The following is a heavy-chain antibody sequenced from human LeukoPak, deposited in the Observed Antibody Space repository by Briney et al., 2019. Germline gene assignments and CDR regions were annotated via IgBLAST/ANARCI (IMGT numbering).Heavy chain of an antibody. CDR1: GFTFSSYA. CDR2: ISGSGGST. CDR3: TTDVPLYCSSTSCLYYFDY. J-gene: IGHJ4*02. Sequence: GGSLRLSCAASGFTFSSYAMSWVRQAPGKGLEWVSAISGSGGSTYYADSVKGRFTISRDNSKNTLYLQMNSLKTEDTAVYYCTTDVPLYCSSTSCLYYFDYWGQGTLVTVSS. D-gene: IGHD2-2*01. V-gene: IGHV3-23*01.